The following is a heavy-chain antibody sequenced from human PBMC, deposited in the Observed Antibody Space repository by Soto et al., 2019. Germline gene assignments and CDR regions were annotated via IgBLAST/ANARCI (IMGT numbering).Heavy chain of an antibody. CDR2: LSGSGSNT. V-gene: IGHV3-23*01. Sequence: GGSLKLSCAASGFTFSSYAMGWVRQAPGKGLEWVSGLSGSGSNTYYAGSVKGRFTISRDNPTDTLYLQMNNLRAEDTAVYFCAIRWGYCGDDFXSWGFQHWGQGT. D-gene: IGHD2-21*02. J-gene: IGHJ1*01. CDR3: AIRWGYCGDDFXSWGFQH. CDR1: GFTFSSYA.